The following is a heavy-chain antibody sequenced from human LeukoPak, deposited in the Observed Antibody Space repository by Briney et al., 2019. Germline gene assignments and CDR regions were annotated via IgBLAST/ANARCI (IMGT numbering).Heavy chain of an antibody. V-gene: IGHV3-23*01. CDR1: RFTFSSYA. CDR2: ISGSGDST. D-gene: IGHD6-13*01. CDR3: AKGGYSSSLDY. J-gene: IGHJ4*02. Sequence: GSLRPSCAASRFTFSSYALSWVRQAPGKGLEWVSDISGSGDSTYYADSVKGRFTISRDNSKNTLYLQMNSLRAEDTAVYYCAKGGYSSSLDYWGQGTLVTVSS.